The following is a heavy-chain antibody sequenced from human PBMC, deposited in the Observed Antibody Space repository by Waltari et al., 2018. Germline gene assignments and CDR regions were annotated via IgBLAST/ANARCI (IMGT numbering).Heavy chain of an antibody. CDR1: GVTCSSYA. D-gene: IGHD3-10*01. V-gene: IGHV1-69*04. CDR2: IIPMLGIA. Sequence: QVPLVQSGAEVHKPGSSAKVSCKASGVTCSSYAIRWVGQAPGKGLECMGGIIPMLGIANYAQKFQGRVMIPADESTSTAYMELSSLRSEETAVYYCASGYYYGSGDDYWGQGTLVTVSS. CDR3: ASGYYYGSGDDY. J-gene: IGHJ4*02.